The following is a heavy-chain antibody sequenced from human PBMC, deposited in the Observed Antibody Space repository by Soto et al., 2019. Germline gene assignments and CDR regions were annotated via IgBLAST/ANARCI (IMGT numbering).Heavy chain of an antibody. CDR1: ADSVSSNRAA. V-gene: IGHV6-1*01. D-gene: IGHD2-8*01. J-gene: IGHJ6*02. Sequence: STTLSLTCALSADSVSSNRAAWNWIRQSPSRGLEWLGRTYYRSKWYNDYAVSVKSRISINPDTSKNQFSLHLNSVTPDDTAVYYCASDCTNGVCYPSYHYGMDVWGQGTTVTVSS. CDR3: ASDCTNGVCYPSYHYGMDV. CDR2: TYYRSKWYN.